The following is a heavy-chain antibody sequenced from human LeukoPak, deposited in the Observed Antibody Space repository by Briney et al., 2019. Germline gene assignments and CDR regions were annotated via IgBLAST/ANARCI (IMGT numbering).Heavy chain of an antibody. CDR2: IYSGGGT. J-gene: IGHJ4*02. V-gene: IGHV3-66*01. D-gene: IGHD6-19*01. CDR3: ARGNPTSSGWDFDY. Sequence: GGSLRLSCAASGFTASSNYMSWVRQAPGKGLEWVSLIYSGGGTYYADSVKGRFTISRANSKNTLYLQMNSLRAEDTAVYYCARGNPTSSGWDFDYWGQGTLVTVSS. CDR1: GFTASSNY.